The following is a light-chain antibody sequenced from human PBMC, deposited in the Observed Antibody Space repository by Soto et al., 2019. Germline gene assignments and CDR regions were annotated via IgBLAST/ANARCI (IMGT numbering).Light chain of an antibody. Sequence: DIQMTQSPSSLSASVGDRVTITCRASHSISSYLNWYQQKPGKAPKVLIYAASSSQSGVPSRFSGSGSGTEFTLTISSLQPDDFAVYYCQQYSTSPWTFGQGTKVDIK. CDR1: HSISSY. J-gene: IGKJ1*01. V-gene: IGKV1-39*01. CDR3: QQYSTSPWT. CDR2: AAS.